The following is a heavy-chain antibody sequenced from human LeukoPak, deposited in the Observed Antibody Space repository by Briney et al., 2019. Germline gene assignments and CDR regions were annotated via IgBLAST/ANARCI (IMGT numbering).Heavy chain of an antibody. V-gene: IGHV3-9*01. J-gene: IGHJ4*02. Sequence: GGSLRLSCAASGFTFDDYAMHWVRQAPGKGLEWVSGISWNSGSIGYADSVKGRFTISRDNSKNTLYLQMNSLRAEDTAVYYCAKGSQWLAYFDYWGQGTLVTVSS. CDR3: AKGSQWLAYFDY. CDR2: ISWNSGSI. CDR1: GFTFDDYA. D-gene: IGHD6-19*01.